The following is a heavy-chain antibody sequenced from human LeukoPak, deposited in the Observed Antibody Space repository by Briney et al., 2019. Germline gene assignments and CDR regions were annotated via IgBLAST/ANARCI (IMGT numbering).Heavy chain of an antibody. V-gene: IGHV3-48*03. CDR3: ARDDPRISVEVGDY. D-gene: IGHD6-19*01. J-gene: IGHJ4*02. Sequence: GGSLRLSCAASGFTFSSYEMNWVRQSPGKGLEWVAYINSRGTTIYYADSVKGRFTISRDNAKNSLYLQMNSLRADDSAVYYCARDDPRISVEVGDYWGQGTLVTVSS. CDR2: INSRGTTI. CDR1: GFTFSSYE.